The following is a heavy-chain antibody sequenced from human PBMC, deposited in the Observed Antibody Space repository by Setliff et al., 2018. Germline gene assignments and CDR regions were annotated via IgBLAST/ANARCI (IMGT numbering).Heavy chain of an antibody. CDR3: ATFGPCKGVSGTCPPRDS. CDR2: IYASWST. V-gene: IGHV4-61*09. Sequence: SETLSLTCTVSGDSINSRTNYWSWIRQPAGKGPEWIGHIYASWSTNYNPSLKSRVTISVDTSKNQFSLKLTSVTAADTAVYFCATFGPCKGVSGTCPPRDSWGQGTLVTVSP. D-gene: IGHD6-19*01. CDR1: GDSINSRTNY. J-gene: IGHJ4*02.